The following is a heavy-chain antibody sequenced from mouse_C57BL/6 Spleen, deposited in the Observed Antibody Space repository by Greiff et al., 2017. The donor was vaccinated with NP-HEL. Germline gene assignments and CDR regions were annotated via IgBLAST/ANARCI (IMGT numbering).Heavy chain of an antibody. V-gene: IGHV1-22*01. Sequence: VQLQQSGPELVKPGASMKMSCKASGYTFTDYNMHWVKQSHGKSLEWIGYINPNNGGTSYNQKFKGKATLTVNKSSSTAYMELRSLTSEDSAVYYCARGDYYGSTWFAYWGQGTLVTVSA. CDR2: INPNNGGT. CDR3: ARGDYYGSTWFAY. D-gene: IGHD1-1*01. CDR1: GYTFTDYN. J-gene: IGHJ3*01.